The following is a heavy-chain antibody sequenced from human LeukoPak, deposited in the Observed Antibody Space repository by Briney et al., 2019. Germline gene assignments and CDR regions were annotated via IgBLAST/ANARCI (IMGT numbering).Heavy chain of an antibody. CDR3: AREGRSYYYDSSGYYYSDPDANYYYYYMDV. D-gene: IGHD3-22*01. J-gene: IGHJ6*03. V-gene: IGHV3-48*04. Sequence: GGSLRLSCAASGFTFSSYSMNWVRQAPGKGLEWVSYISSSSSNIYYADSVQGRLTISRDNAKNSLYLQMNSLRAEDTAVDYCAREGRSYYYDSSGYYYSDPDANYYYYYMDVWGKGTTVTVSS. CDR1: GFTFSSYS. CDR2: ISSSSSNI.